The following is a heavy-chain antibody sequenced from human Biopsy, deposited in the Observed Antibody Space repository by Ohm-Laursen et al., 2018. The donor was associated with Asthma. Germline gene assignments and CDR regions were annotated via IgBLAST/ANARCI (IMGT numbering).Heavy chain of an antibody. CDR1: EDTFSSYV. Sequence: EASVKVSCKASEDTFSSYVISWVRQAPGQGLEWMGGIMPPFGLTNYAQRFQDRLTISAGKSTRTAYMELRRLRSEDSAVYYCARDHCSALWAGVSTDNCYFDYWGQGTLVTVSS. CDR2: IMPPFGLT. D-gene: IGHD5/OR15-5a*01. CDR3: ARDHCSALWAGVSTDNCYFDY. V-gene: IGHV1-69*10. J-gene: IGHJ4*02.